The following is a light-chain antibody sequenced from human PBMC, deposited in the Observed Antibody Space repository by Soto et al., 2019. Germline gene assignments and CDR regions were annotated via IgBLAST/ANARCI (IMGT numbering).Light chain of an antibody. J-gene: IGLJ1*01. V-gene: IGLV2-23*02. CDR2: EVS. CDR1: ISDVGTYNL. CDR3: FSYAGGATYV. Sequence: QSALTQPASVSGSPGQSITISCTGTISDVGTYNLVSWFQQHPGKAPKLMIFEVSERPSGVSNRFSGSKSGNAASLTISGLQAEDEADYYCFSYAGGATYVFGTGTKLTVL.